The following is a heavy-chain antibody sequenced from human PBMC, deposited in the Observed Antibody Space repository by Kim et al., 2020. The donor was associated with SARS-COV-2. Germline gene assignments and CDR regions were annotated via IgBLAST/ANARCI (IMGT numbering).Heavy chain of an antibody. CDR3: AKGDQYDILTGYSYFDL. V-gene: IGHV3-23*01. J-gene: IGHJ2*01. D-gene: IGHD3-9*01. CDR1: GFTFSSYA. CDR2: ISGSGGST. Sequence: GGSLRLSCAASGFTFSSYAMSWVRQAPGKGLEWVSAISGSGGSTYYADSVKGRFTISRDNSKNTLYLQMNSLRAEDTAVYYCAKGDQYDILTGYSYFDLWGRGTLVTVSS.